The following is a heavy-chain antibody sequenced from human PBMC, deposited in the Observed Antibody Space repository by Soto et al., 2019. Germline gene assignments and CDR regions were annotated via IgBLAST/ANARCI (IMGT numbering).Heavy chain of an antibody. CDR2: INHSGST. D-gene: IGHD5-12*01. CDR3: ARTLWIPFDY. J-gene: IGHJ4*02. V-gene: IGHV4-34*01. Sequence: PSETLSLTCAVYGGSFSGYYWSWIRQPPGKGLEWIGEINHSGSTNYNPSLKSRVTISVDTSKNQFSLKLSSVTAADTAVYYCARTLWIPFDYWGPGTLVTVSS. CDR1: GGSFSGYY.